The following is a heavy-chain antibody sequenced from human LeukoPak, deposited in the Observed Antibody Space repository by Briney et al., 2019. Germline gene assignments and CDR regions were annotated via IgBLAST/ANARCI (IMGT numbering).Heavy chain of an antibody. CDR2: ITGSGDDT. V-gene: IGHV3-23*01. D-gene: IGHD3-9*01. CDR3: TKAKVSSLTYFDWFPWN. J-gene: IGHJ4*02. CDR1: GFTFSSYA. Sequence: GGFLRLSCAASGFTFSSYAMSWVRQAPGKGLEWVSSITGSGDDTNHADSVKGRFTISRDNSKNTLYLEMNSLSAGDTAVYYCTKAKVSSLTYFDWFPWNWGQGSLVTVSS.